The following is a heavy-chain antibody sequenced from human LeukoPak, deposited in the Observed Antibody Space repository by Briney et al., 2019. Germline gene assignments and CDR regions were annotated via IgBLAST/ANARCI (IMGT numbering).Heavy chain of an antibody. CDR1: GFTFSSYA. J-gene: IGHJ4*02. CDR3: AKVPPLGGYSGCDPHFDY. V-gene: IGHV3-23*01. Sequence: GGSLRLSCAASGFTFSSYAMSWVRQAPGKGLEWVSAISGSGGSTYYADSVKGRFTISRDNSKNTLYLQMNSLRAEDTAVYYCAKVPPLGGYSGCDPHFDYWGQGTLVTVSS. D-gene: IGHD5-12*01. CDR2: ISGSGGST.